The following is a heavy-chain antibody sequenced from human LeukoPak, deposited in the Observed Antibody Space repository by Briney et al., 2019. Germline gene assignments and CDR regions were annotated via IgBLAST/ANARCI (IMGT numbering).Heavy chain of an antibody. J-gene: IGHJ6*03. D-gene: IGHD6-13*01. CDR3: ARGTSSSWYPGGEYYYYMDV. Sequence: ASVKVSCKASGYTFTSYGISWVRQAPGQGLEWMGWISAYNGNTNYAQKLQGRVTMTTDTSTSTVYMELRSLRSDDTAVYYCARGTSSSWYPGGEYYYYMDVWGKGTTVTVSS. CDR1: GYTFTSYG. CDR2: ISAYNGNT. V-gene: IGHV1-18*01.